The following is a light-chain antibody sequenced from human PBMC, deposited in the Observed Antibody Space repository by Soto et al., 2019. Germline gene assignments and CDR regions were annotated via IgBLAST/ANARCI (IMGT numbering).Light chain of an antibody. J-gene: IGKJ4*02. V-gene: IGKV1-27*01. Sequence: DIQMTQSPSSLSASVGDRVTITCRASQGISNYLAWYQQIPGKVPKLLISAASTLQSGVPSRFSGSGSGTDLTITISHLQDDDVSNCYYYKYTHVPAFGGGTKVEIK. CDR1: QGISNY. CDR3: YKYTHVPA. CDR2: AAS.